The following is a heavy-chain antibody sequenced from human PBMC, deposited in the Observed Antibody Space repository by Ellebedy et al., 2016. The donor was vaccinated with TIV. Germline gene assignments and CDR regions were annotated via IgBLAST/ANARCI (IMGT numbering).Heavy chain of an antibody. CDR3: ARGAYFDWLTAFDI. CDR1: GYTFTGYY. J-gene: IGHJ3*02. V-gene: IGHV1-2*02. Sequence: ASVKVSCKASGYTFTGYYIHWVRQAPGQGLEWMGWINPNSGGTNYAQKFQGRVTMTRATSISTAYMELRSLTSDDTAVYYCARGAYFDWLTAFDIWGQGTMVTVSS. CDR2: INPNSGGT. D-gene: IGHD3-9*01.